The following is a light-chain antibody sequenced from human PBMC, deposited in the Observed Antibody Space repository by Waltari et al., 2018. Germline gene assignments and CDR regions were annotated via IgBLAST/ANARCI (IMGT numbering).Light chain of an antibody. CDR1: QSLLASNGDNY. CDR2: MGS. Sequence: DVVMTQSPLSLPVTPGEPASISCRSSQSLLASNGDNYLNWYLQKPGQSPQVLMYMGSYRASGVPARFSGSGSGTDFTLKVSRVEAEDVGVYYCMQAAHAPITFGQGTRLELK. V-gene: IGKV2-28*01. CDR3: MQAAHAPIT. J-gene: IGKJ5*01.